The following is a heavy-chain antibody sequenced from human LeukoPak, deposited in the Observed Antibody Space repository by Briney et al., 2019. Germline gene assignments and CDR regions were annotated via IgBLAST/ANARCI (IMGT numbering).Heavy chain of an antibody. CDR3: AREGSYGEEALDY. CDR1: GFTFSSYS. V-gene: IGHV3-21*01. Sequence: GGSLRLSCAASGFTFSSYSMNWVRQAPGKGLEWVSSISSSSSYIYYADSVKGRFTISRDNAKNSLYLQMNSLRAEDTAVYYCAREGSYGEEALDYWGREPWSPSPQ. J-gene: IGHJ4*02. D-gene: IGHD3-10*01. CDR2: ISSSSSYI.